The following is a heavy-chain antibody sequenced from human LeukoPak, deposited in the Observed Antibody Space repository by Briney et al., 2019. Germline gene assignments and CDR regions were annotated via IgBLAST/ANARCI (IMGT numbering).Heavy chain of an antibody. CDR2: ISWNSGSI. J-gene: IGHJ4*02. D-gene: IGHD3-10*01. CDR1: GFTFDDYA. Sequence: SLRLSCAASGFTFDDYAMHWVRQAPGKGLEWVSGISWNSGSIGYADSVKGRFTISRDNAKNSLYLQMNSLRAEDMALYYCAKETMVRGVRHFDYWGQGTLVTVSS. V-gene: IGHV3-9*03. CDR3: AKETMVRGVRHFDY.